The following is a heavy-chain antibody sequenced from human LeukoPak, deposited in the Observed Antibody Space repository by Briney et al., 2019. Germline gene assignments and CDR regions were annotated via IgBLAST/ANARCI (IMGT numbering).Heavy chain of an antibody. D-gene: IGHD4-23*01. CDR2: INSDGSNI. CDR1: GFAFSSYW. CDR3: ASSYGSNFPSEH. Sequence: GGSLRPSCAASGFAFSSYWMHWVRQAPGKGLVWVSRINSDGSNILYADSVKGRFTISRDNAKNTLYLQMNSLRAEDTAVYYCASSYGSNFPSEHWGQGTLVTVSS. J-gene: IGHJ1*01. V-gene: IGHV3-74*01.